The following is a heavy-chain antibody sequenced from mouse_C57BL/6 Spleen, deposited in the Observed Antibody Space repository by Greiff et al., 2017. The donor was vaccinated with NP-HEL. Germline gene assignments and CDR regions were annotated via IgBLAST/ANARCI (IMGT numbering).Heavy chain of an antibody. CDR2: INPYNGGT. V-gene: IGHV1-19*01. CDR3: ARGESYGSSYY. D-gene: IGHD1-1*01. CDR1: GYTFTDYY. J-gene: IGHJ2*01. Sequence: EVQLQQSGPVLVKPGASVKMSCKASGYTFTDYYMNWVKQSHGKSLEWIGVINPYNGGTSYNQKFKGKATLTVDKSSSTAYMELNSLTSEDSAVYDCARGESYGSSYYWGQGTTLTVSS.